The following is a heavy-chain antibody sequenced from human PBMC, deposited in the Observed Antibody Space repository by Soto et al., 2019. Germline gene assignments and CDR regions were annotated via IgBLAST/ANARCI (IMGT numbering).Heavy chain of an antibody. V-gene: IGHV1-69*01. CDR1: GGTFSGYA. CDR2: IIPIFGTA. J-gene: IGHJ6*02. CDR3: ARVGVFGVYDYYCYGMDV. D-gene: IGHD3-3*01. Sequence: QVQLVQSGAEVKKPGSSVKVSCKASGGTFSGYAISCVRQAPGQGLEWMGGIIPIFGTANYAQKFQGRVTMTADEATSTAYMELSSLSSEDAAVDYCARVGVFGVYDYYCYGMDVWGQGTTVTVSS.